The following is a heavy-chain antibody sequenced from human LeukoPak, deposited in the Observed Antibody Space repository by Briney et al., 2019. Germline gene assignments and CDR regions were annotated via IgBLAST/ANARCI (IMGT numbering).Heavy chain of an antibody. D-gene: IGHD3-10*01. CDR3: ARDRSQNYYGSGSYFDH. V-gene: IGHV1-46*01. CDR2: INPSGGST. CDR1: GYTFTSYY. J-gene: IGHJ4*02. Sequence: ASVKVSCKASGYTFTSYYMHWVRQAPGQGLEWMGIINPSGGSTSYAQKFQGRVTMTRDTSTSTVYMELSSLRSEDTAVYYCARDRSQNYYGSGSYFDHWGQGTLVTVSS.